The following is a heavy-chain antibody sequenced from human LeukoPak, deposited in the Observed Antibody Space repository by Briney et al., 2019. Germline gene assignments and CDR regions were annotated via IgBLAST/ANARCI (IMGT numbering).Heavy chain of an antibody. CDR2: INGGNGNT. D-gene: IGHD1-26*01. Sequence: GASVKVSCKTPGYTFTTYTIHWVRQAPGQGLEWMGWINGGNGNTKYSQKFQGRVTITRDTSASTAYMEVSSLRSEDTAVYYCTRTEWELPFDYWGQGTLVTVSS. CDR1: GYTFTTYT. CDR3: TRTEWELPFDY. V-gene: IGHV1-3*01. J-gene: IGHJ4*02.